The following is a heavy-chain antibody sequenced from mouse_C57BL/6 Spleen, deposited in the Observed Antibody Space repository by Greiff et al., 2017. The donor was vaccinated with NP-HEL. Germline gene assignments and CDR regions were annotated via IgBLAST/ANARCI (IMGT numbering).Heavy chain of an antibody. CDR2: IDPSDSYT. CDR1: GYTFTSYW. D-gene: IGHD1-1*01. V-gene: IGHV1-50*01. J-gene: IGHJ1*03. Sequence: VQLQQPGAELVKPGASVTLSCKASGYTFTSYWMQWVKQRPGQGLEWIGEIDPSDSYTNYNQKFKGKAILTVDTSSSTAYMQLSSLTAEDSAVYYCARRDYYGSSYYWYFDVWGTGTTVTVSS. CDR3: ARRDYYGSSYYWYFDV.